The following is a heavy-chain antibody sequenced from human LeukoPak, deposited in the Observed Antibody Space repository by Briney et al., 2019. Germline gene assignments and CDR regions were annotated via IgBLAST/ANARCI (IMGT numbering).Heavy chain of an antibody. Sequence: PGGSLRLSCVASGFSFTTDSMNWVRQAPGKGLEWVSAISSSSSSIKHADSVKGRFTISRDNAKSSVYLEMDSLRVEDTAVYYCAKVGTGNQYGSGDFDLWGQGSLVTVSS. D-gene: IGHD3-10*01. CDR1: GFSFTTDS. J-gene: IGHJ4*02. CDR3: AKVGTGNQYGSGDFDL. V-gene: IGHV3-21*01. CDR2: ISSSSSSI.